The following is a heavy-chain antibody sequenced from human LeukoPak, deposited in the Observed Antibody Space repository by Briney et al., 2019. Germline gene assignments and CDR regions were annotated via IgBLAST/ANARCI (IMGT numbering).Heavy chain of an antibody. J-gene: IGHJ4*02. CDR1: GFTFSSYS. CDR2: INWNGGSA. D-gene: IGHD5-12*01. V-gene: IGHV3-20*04. CDR3: ARGNRYSGYEGDS. Sequence: GGSLRLSCAASGFTFSSYSMNWVRQAPGKGLEWVSGINWNGGSAGYADSVKGRFTISRDNAKNSLYLQMNSLRAEDMALYYCARGNRYSGYEGDSWGQGILVTVSS.